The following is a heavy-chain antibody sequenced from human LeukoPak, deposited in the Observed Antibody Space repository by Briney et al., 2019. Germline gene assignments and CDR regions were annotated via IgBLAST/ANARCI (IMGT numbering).Heavy chain of an antibody. CDR1: GGSVNGYY. J-gene: IGHJ4*02. CDR3: ARDPPEDEWNSLDS. V-gene: IGHV4-59*02. CDR2: IHYSGLT. D-gene: IGHD1-7*01. Sequence: SETLSLTCTVSGGSVNGYYWNWIRQAPGKGLEWIGFIHYSGLTVYSPSLQSRVSMSVDTSRNQFSLDLSSVTAADTALYYCARDPPEDEWNSLDSWGQGILVTVSS.